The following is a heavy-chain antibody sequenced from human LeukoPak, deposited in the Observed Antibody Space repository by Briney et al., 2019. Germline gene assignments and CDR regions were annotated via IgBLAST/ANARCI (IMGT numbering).Heavy chain of an antibody. D-gene: IGHD3-10*01. CDR2: IYDSGST. V-gene: IGHV4-39*01. Sequence: SETLSLTCTVSGGSTSSSTYYWDWIRQPPGKGLEWIGNIYDSGSTHYNPSLESRVTISVDTSKNQFSLKLNSVTAADTAVYYCASPGCYASGTYCHYFDYWGQGTLVTVSS. CDR1: GGSTSSSTYY. J-gene: IGHJ4*02. CDR3: ASPGCYASGTYCHYFDY.